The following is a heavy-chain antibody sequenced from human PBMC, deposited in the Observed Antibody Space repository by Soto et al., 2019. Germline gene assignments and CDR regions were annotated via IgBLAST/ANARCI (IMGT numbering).Heavy chain of an antibody. Sequence: GGSLRLSCAASGFTFRGFTMNWVRQSPGKGLEWVSTISSNSAYIYYTDALRGHFTISRDNAKNSLHLQMNSLRAEDTAVYYCTRDASRDSSARGWFDPWGPGTLVTVSS. CDR1: GFTFRGFT. J-gene: IGHJ5*02. D-gene: IGHD6-13*01. V-gene: IGHV3-21*01. CDR3: TRDASRDSSARGWFDP. CDR2: ISSNSAYI.